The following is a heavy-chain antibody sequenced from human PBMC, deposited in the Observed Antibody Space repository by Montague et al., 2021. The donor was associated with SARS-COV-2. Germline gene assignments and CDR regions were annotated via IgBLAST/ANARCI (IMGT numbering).Heavy chain of an antibody. Sequence: TLSLTCTVSGGSISSGSYYWSWIRQHPGKGLEWIGYIYYSGSTYYNPSLKSRVTISVDTSKNQFSLKLSSVTAADTAVYYCARDIGGSTVTTGEFDYWGRGTLVTVSS. V-gene: IGHV4-31*03. CDR1: GGSISSGSYY. CDR2: IYYSGST. J-gene: IGHJ4*02. D-gene: IGHD4-17*01. CDR3: ARDIGGSTVTTGEFDY.